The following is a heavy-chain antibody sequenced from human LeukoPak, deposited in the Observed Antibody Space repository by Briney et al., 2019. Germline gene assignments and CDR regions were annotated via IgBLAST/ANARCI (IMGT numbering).Heavy chain of an antibody. Sequence: GSSVKVSCKASGYTFTSYDINWVRQATGQGLEWMGWMNPNSGNTGYAQKFQGRVTITRNTSISTAYMELSSLRSEDTAVYYCARPQRRGPAAIGYWGQGTLVTVSS. D-gene: IGHD2-2*01. CDR1: GYTFTSYD. V-gene: IGHV1-8*03. CDR3: ARPQRRGPAAIGY. J-gene: IGHJ4*02. CDR2: MNPNSGNT.